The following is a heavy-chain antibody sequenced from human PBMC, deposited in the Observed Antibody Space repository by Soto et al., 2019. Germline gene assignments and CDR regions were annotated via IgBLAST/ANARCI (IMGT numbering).Heavy chain of an antibody. CDR2: ISWDGGST. V-gene: IGHV3-43*01. D-gene: IGHD1-26*01. J-gene: IGHJ6*02. Sequence: GGSLRLSCAASGFTFDDYTMHWVRQAPGKGLEWVSLISWDGGSTYYADSVKGRFTISRDNSKNSLYLQMNSLRTEDTALYYCAKAWDDGYYYYGMDVWGQGTTVTVSS. CDR1: GFTFDDYT. CDR3: AKAWDDGYYYYGMDV.